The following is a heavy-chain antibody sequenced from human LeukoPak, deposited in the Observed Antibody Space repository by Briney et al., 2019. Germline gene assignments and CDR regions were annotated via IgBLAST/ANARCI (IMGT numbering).Heavy chain of an antibody. Sequence: GGSLRLSCAASGFTFSSYGMHWVRQAPGKGLEWVAVISYDGSNRYYADSVKGRFTISRDNSKNTLYLQMNSLRAEDTAVYYCARGTNSEGFDYWGQGTLVTVSS. V-gene: IGHV3-30*03. D-gene: IGHD2-8*01. CDR2: ISYDGSNR. CDR3: ARGTNSEGFDY. CDR1: GFTFSSYG. J-gene: IGHJ4*02.